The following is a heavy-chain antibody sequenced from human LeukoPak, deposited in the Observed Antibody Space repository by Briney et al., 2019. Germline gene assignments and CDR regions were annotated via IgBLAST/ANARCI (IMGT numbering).Heavy chain of an antibody. Sequence: SETLSLTCTVSGGSISSYYWSWVRQPPGKGLEWIGYIYYSGSTNYNPSLKSRGTISVDTSKKQFSLKLRSVNAADTAVYYCARDRSGYLGAFDIWGQGTMVTVSS. D-gene: IGHD5-12*01. V-gene: IGHV4-59*01. CDR1: GGSISSYY. CDR3: ARDRSGYLGAFDI. CDR2: IYYSGST. J-gene: IGHJ3*02.